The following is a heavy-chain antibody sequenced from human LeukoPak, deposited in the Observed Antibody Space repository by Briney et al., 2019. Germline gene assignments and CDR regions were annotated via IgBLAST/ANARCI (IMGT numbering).Heavy chain of an antibody. V-gene: IGHV3-30-3*01. J-gene: IGHJ4*02. D-gene: IGHD6-19*01. CDR3: ARDSIRGGWYGGVDY. CDR2: MSFDGSNK. Sequence: GGSLRLSCAASGFTFSSYAMHWVRQAPGKGLEWVALMSFDGSNKHYADSVKGRFTISRDNSKNTLYLQMNSLRPEDTAVYYCARDSIRGGWYGGVDYWGQGTLVTVSS. CDR1: GFTFSSYA.